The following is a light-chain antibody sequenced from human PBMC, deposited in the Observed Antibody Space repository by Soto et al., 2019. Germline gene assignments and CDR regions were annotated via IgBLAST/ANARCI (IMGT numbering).Light chain of an antibody. Sequence: DIQMTQSPSSVSASVGDTVTITCRASQGVNNWLAWYQQKPGKAPKLLIFATSILQSGVPSRFSGSGSGTDYTLTISSLQPEDFATSFFQQANTFPLALGPWTKV. CDR1: QGVNNW. V-gene: IGKV1-12*01. J-gene: IGKJ3*01. CDR2: ATS. CDR3: QQANTFPLA.